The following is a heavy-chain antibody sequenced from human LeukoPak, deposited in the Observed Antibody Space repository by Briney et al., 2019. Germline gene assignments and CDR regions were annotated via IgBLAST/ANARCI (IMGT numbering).Heavy chain of an antibody. Sequence: SLKGRLTISRDSSKNTVYLQVNSLRADDTAVYYCARGKNYGDYEGNWFDPWGQGTLVTVSS. J-gene: IGHJ5*02. V-gene: IGHV3-30*01. D-gene: IGHD4-17*01. CDR3: ARGKNYGDYEGNWFDP.